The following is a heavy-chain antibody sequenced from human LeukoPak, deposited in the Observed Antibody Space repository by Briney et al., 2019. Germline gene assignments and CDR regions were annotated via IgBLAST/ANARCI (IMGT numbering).Heavy chain of an antibody. J-gene: IGHJ3*02. CDR2: IKQDGSEK. V-gene: IGHV3-7*01. CDR1: GFTFSSYW. Sequence: GSLRLSCAASGFTFSSYWMSWVRQAPGKGLEWVANIKQDGSEKYYVDSVKGRFTISRDNAKNSLYLQMNSLRAEDTAVYYCARLGSSSSSSRGAFDIWGQGTMVTVSS. CDR3: ARLGSSSSSSRGAFDI. D-gene: IGHD6-6*01.